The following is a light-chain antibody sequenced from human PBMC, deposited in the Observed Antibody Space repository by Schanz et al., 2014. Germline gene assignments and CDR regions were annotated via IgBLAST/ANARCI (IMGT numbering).Light chain of an antibody. CDR1: QIVSND. J-gene: IGKJ4*01. CDR2: GSS. Sequence: EVVLTQSPATLSLSPGERATLSCRASQIVSNDFAWYQQKPGQAPRLLIYGSSNRATGIPARFSGSGSGTDFTLTITSLEPEDFAVYYCQHRANWPLTFGGGTKVEI. V-gene: IGKV3-11*01. CDR3: QHRANWPLT.